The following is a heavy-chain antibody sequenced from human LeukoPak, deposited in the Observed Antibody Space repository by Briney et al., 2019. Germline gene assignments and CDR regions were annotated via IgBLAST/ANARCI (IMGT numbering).Heavy chain of an antibody. Sequence: PGGSLRLSCAASGFTFSNYPMHWVRQAPGKGLEWVAVISYDGSNKYYADSVKGRFTISRDNSKNTLYLQMNSLRAEDTAVYYCARAHSGSWYYPGFGMDVWGKGTTVTVSS. D-gene: IGHD6-13*01. CDR1: GFTFSNYP. CDR3: ARAHSGSWYYPGFGMDV. J-gene: IGHJ6*03. V-gene: IGHV3-30*01. CDR2: ISYDGSNK.